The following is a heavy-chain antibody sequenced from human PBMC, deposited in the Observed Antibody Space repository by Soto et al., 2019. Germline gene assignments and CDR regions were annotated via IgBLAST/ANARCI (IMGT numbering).Heavy chain of an antibody. CDR1: GGTFGSYT. Sequence: QVQLVQSGAEVKKPGSSVKVSCKASGGTFGSYTITWVRQAPGQGLEWMGGITPMFGTPNYAQKFRGRVTITADESTSTAYMELSSLRSEDTAMYFCARDGTLYDSRAYYYLYWGQGTLVTVSS. CDR2: ITPMFGTP. CDR3: ARDGTLYDSRAYYYLY. J-gene: IGHJ4*02. D-gene: IGHD3-22*01. V-gene: IGHV1-69*01.